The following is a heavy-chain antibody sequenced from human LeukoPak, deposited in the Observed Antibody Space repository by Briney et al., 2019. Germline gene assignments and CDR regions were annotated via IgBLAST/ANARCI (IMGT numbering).Heavy chain of an antibody. CDR2: ISGISIYI. CDR3: ARDLEGNSGSLDY. D-gene: IGHD1-26*01. CDR1: GFTFSSYS. J-gene: IGHJ4*02. Sequence: PGGSLRLSCAASGFTFSSYSMNWVRQAPGKGLEWVSSISGISIYIYYADSVKGRFTISRDNAKNSLYLQVNSLRAEDTAVYYCARDLEGNSGSLDYWGQGTLVTVSS. V-gene: IGHV3-21*01.